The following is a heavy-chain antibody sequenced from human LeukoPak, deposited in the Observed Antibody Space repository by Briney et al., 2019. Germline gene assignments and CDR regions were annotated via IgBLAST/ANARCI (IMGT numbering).Heavy chain of an antibody. CDR1: GFTFNNYA. J-gene: IGHJ5*02. Sequence: GSLRLSCAASGFTFNNYAMTWVRQAPGKGLEWVSAISGSGDIIYYADSVKGRFTISRDNSKSTLYLQMHSLRAEDTAIYFCAKEGGRSSSSWYWFDPWGQGTLVTVSS. V-gene: IGHV3-23*01. CDR3: AKEGGRSSSSWYWFDP. CDR2: ISGSGDII. D-gene: IGHD6-13*01.